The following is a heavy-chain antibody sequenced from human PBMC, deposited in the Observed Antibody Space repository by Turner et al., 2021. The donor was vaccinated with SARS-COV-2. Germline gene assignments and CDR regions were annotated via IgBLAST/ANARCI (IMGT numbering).Heavy chain of an antibody. CDR1: VSPFLSYV. J-gene: IGHJ6*02. D-gene: IGHD1-26*01. V-gene: IGHV1-69*01. CDR3: ARVYSGSYYGGYYYYGMDV. Sequence: VQLVQSGAEVTKPGSSVKVSCKAPVSPFLSYVISWVRQAPGKGLGWVGGIIPIFGTTNYAQTFQGRVTMTADQSTSTAYLELSSLTSEDTALYYCARVYSGSYYGGYYYYGMDVWGQGTTVTVSS. CDR2: IIPIFGTT.